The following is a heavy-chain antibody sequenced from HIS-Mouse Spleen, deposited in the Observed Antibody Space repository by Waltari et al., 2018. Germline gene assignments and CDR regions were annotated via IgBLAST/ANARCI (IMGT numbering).Heavy chain of an antibody. CDR3: AREIPYSSSWYDWYFDL. CDR1: GGSISSSSYY. J-gene: IGHJ2*01. CDR2: IYYRGGP. V-gene: IGHV4-39*07. Sequence: QLQLQESGPGLVKPSETLSLTCTVSGGSISSSSYYWGWIRHPPGKGLEGIGSIYYRGGPYHNPSLKSRATISVDTSRNQFSLKLSSVTAADTAVYYCAREIPYSSSWYDWYFDLWGRGTLVTVSS. D-gene: IGHD6-13*01.